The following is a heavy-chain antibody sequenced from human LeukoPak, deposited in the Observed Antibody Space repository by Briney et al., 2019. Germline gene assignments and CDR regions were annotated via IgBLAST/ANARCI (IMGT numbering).Heavy chain of an antibody. CDR2: VNPYNDKT. J-gene: IGHJ6*03. V-gene: IGHV1-8*03. D-gene: IGHD3-10*01. CDR3: AGVRTLRGVTSRPIYYYYYMDV. CDR1: GYTFNTFD. Sequence: ASVKLSCKASGYTFNTFDINWVRQATGQGPEWMGWVNPYNDKTVYAPKFQGRVSISSNNSINTPYMEFSGLKSDDTAVYYCAGVRTLRGVTSRPIYYYYYMDVWGGGTTVTVSS.